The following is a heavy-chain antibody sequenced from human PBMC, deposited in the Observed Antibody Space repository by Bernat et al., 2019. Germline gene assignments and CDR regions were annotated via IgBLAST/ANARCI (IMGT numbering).Heavy chain of an antibody. CDR1: GFTFNTYW. D-gene: IGHD3-10*01. CDR3: VNYGSGSYLA. Sequence: QLVVSGGGLVQPGGSLRLSCAASGFTFNTYWMHWVRQARGKGLVWISRISSDGSMTNYADSVKGRFTISRDNTKNTVYLQMNSLRAEDTAVYYCVNYGSGSYLAWGQGTLVSVSS. J-gene: IGHJ5*02. CDR2: ISSDGSMT. V-gene: IGHV3-74*01.